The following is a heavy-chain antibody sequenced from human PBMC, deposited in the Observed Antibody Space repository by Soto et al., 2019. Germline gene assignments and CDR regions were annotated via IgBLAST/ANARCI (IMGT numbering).Heavy chain of an antibody. D-gene: IGHD5-12*01. CDR3: AINEGTDGYKFAY. V-gene: IGHV1-69*01. J-gene: IGHJ4*02. CDR2: IIPLFGTA. CDR1: GGTFSTYD. Sequence: QVQLVQSGAEVKKPGSSVKVSCKASGGTFSTYDICWVRQAPGQGLEWMGGIIPLFGTANYAQQFQGRATIIADESTRTAYMELRRLRSEDTAVYYFAINEGTDGYKFAYWGQGTLVTVSS.